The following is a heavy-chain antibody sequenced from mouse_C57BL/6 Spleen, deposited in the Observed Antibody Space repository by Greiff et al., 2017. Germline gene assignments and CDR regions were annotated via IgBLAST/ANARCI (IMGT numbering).Heavy chain of an antibody. CDR3: ARELRLPYYYAMDY. Sequence: EVMLVESEGGLVQPGSSMKLSCTASGFTFSDYYMAWVRQVPEKGREWVANINYDGSSTYYLDSLKSRFIISRDNAKNILYLQMSSLKSEDTATYYCARELRLPYYYAMDYWGQGTSVTVSS. CDR1: GFTFSDYY. CDR2: INYDGSST. D-gene: IGHD3-2*02. J-gene: IGHJ4*01. V-gene: IGHV5-16*01.